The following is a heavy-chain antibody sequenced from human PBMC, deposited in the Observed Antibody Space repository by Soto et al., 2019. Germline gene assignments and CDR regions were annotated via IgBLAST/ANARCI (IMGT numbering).Heavy chain of an antibody. CDR2: IYWDDDK. CDR3: AHRSVRVLLDY. CDR1: GFSLSTSGVG. D-gene: IGHD3-10*01. V-gene: IGHV2-5*02. Sequence: QITLKESGPPLVKPTQTLTLTCTFSGFSLSTSGVGVGWIRQPPGKALEWLAPIYWDDDKRYSPSLKSRLTITKDTSKHQVVLTMTNMDPVDTATYYCAHRSVRVLLDYWGQGTLVTVSS. J-gene: IGHJ4*02.